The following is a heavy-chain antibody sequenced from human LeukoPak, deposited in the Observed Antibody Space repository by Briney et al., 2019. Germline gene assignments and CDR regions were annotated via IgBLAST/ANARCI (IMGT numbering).Heavy chain of an antibody. CDR3: ARGSSGYCSGTSCYTDTAVLAY. D-gene: IGHD2-2*02. Sequence: ASVKVSCKASGYTFTGYYMHWVRQAPGQGLEWMGWINPNSGGTNYAQKFQGRVTMTRDTSISTAYMELSRLRSDDTAVYYCARGSSGYCSGTSCYTDTAVLAYWGQGTLVTVSS. J-gene: IGHJ4*02. CDR1: GYTFTGYY. V-gene: IGHV1-2*02. CDR2: INPNSGGT.